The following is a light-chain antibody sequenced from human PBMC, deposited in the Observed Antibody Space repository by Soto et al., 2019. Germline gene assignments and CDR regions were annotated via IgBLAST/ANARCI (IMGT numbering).Light chain of an antibody. V-gene: IGKV1-5*01. CDR2: DAS. CDR3: HKYNSYSPT. CDR1: QGISSW. Sequence: LHMTQSPSTLFASVGDRVTITCRASQGISSWLAWYQQKPGKAPKLLIYDASSLESGVPSRFSGSGSGTEFTLTISSLQPDDFATYYCHKYNSYSPTFGQGTKVDIK. J-gene: IGKJ1*01.